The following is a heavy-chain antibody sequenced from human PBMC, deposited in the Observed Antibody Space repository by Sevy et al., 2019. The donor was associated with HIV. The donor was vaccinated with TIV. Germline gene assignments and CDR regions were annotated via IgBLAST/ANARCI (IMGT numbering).Heavy chain of an antibody. Sequence: LSLTCAASGFSFSSYSMNWVRQAPGKGLEWASSISSSSSYIYYTDSVKGRFTISRDNAKNSLYLQMNSLRAEDTVVYYCARWDADRRWYFDYWGQGTLVTVSS. CDR2: ISSSSSYI. D-gene: IGHD1-26*01. CDR1: GFSFSSYS. J-gene: IGHJ4*02. V-gene: IGHV3-21*01. CDR3: ARWDADRRWYFDY.